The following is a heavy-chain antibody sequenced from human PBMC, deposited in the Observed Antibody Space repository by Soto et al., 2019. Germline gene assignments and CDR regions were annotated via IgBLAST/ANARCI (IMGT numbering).Heavy chain of an antibody. CDR1: GFTFSSYA. CDR3: ARDGRYFDWLLSYFDY. J-gene: IGHJ4*02. V-gene: IGHV3-23*01. D-gene: IGHD3-9*01. CDR2: ISGSGGST. Sequence: GGSLRLSCAASGFTFSSYAMSWVRQAPGKGLEWVSAISGSGGSTYYADSVKGRFTISRDNSKNTLYLQMNSLRAEDTAVYYCARDGRYFDWLLSYFDYWGQGTLVTVSS.